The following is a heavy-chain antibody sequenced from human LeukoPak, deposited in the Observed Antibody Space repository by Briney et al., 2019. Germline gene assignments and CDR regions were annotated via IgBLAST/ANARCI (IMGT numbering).Heavy chain of an antibody. V-gene: IGHV3-20*04. Sequence: GGSLRLSCAAPGFTFDDYGMSWVRQAPGKGLEWVSGINWNGGSTGYADSVKGRFTISRDNAKNSLYLQMNSLRAEDTALYYCARGAVGVLPYYFDYWGQGTLVTVSS. J-gene: IGHJ4*02. CDR3: ARGAVGVLPYYFDY. CDR2: INWNGGST. D-gene: IGHD2-15*01. CDR1: GFTFDDYG.